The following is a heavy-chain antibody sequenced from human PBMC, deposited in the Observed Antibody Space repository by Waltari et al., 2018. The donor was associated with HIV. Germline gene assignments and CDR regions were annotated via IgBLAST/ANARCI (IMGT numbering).Heavy chain of an antibody. CDR2: ISGSGGST. CDR1: GFTSYNYA. Sequence: EVQLLESGGGLVQPGGSLRLSCAASGFTSYNYAMSWVRPAPGKGLEWVSAISGSGGSTYYADSVKGRFTISRDNSKNTLYLQMNSLRAEDTAVYYCAKRQQLVRTGWFDPWGQGTLVTVSS. CDR3: AKRQQLVRTGWFDP. D-gene: IGHD6-6*01. J-gene: IGHJ5*02. V-gene: IGHV3-23*01.